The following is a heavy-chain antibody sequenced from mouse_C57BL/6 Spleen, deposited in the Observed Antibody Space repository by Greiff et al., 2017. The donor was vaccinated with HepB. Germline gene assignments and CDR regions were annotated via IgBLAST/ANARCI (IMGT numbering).Heavy chain of an antibody. V-gene: IGHV1-82*01. CDR3: APIYYDYDGFDY. Sequence: VKLVESGPELVKPGASVKISCKASGYAFSSSWMNWVKQRPGKGLEWIGRIYPGDGDTNYNGKFKGKATLTADKSSSTAYMQLSSLTSEDSAVYFCAPIYYDYDGFDYWGQGTTLTVSS. CDR1: GYAFSSSW. D-gene: IGHD2-4*01. J-gene: IGHJ2*01. CDR2: IYPGDGDT.